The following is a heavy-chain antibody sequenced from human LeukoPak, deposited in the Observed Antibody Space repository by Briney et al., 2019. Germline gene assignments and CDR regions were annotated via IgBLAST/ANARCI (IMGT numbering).Heavy chain of an antibody. J-gene: IGHJ4*02. CDR1: GYTFTSYG. V-gene: IGHV1-18*01. D-gene: IGHD3-22*01. CDR2: ISAYNGNT. CDR3: ARDLTTMIVVVIGGFDY. Sequence: ASVKVSCKASGYTFTSYGISWVRQAPGQGLEWMGWISAYNGNTNYAQKLQGRVTMTTDTSTSTAYMELRSLRSDDTAVYYCARDLTTMIVVVIGGFDYWGQGTLVTVSS.